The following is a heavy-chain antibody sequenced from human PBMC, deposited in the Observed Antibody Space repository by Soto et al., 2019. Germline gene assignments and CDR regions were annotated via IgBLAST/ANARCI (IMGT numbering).Heavy chain of an antibody. D-gene: IGHD4-17*01. CDR2: ISSSGSTI. J-gene: IGHJ6*02. CDR3: ARPTVTPHYGIDV. V-gene: IGHV3-11*01. Sequence: QVQLVESGGGLVKPGGTLRRSCAASGFTFSDYYMSWIRQARGKGLEWVSYISSSGSTIYYADSVKGRFTFSRDNAKNSLYLQMNSLRAEDTAVYYCARPTVTPHYGIDVWGQGTTVTVSS. CDR1: GFTFSDYY.